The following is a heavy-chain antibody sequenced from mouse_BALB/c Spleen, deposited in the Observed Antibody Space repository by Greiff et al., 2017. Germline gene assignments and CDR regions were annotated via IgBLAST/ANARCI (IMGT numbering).Heavy chain of an antibody. Sequence: VQLQQSGTVLARPGASVKMSCKASGYTFTSYWMHWVKQRPGQGLEWIGAIYPGNSDTSYNQKFKGKAKLTAVTSTSTAYMELSSLTNEDSAVYYCTTYYRYAWFAYWGQGTLVTVSA. J-gene: IGHJ3*01. V-gene: IGHV1-5*01. D-gene: IGHD2-14*01. CDR1: GYTFTSYW. CDR2: IYPGNSDT. CDR3: TTYYRYAWFAY.